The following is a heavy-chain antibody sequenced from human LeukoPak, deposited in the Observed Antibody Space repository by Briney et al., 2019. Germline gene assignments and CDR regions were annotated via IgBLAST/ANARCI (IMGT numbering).Heavy chain of an antibody. CDR2: INSDGSIT. V-gene: IGHV3-74*01. Sequence: PGGSLRLSCAASGFTFTSYSMNWVRQAPGKGLEWVSHINSDGSITSYAESVKGRFTVSRDNAKNTLYLQMDSLRAEDTAVYYCARGPSGYYNGMDVWGQGTTVSVSS. CDR3: ARGPSGYYNGMDV. CDR1: GFTFTSYS. J-gene: IGHJ6*02.